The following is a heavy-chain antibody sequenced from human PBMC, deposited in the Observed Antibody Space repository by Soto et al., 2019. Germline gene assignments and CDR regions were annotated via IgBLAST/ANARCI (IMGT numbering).Heavy chain of an antibody. CDR1: GGSISSGGYY. D-gene: IGHD1-26*01. Sequence: QVQLQESGPGLVKPSQTLSLTCTVSGGSISSGGYYWSWIRQHPGKGLEWSGYIYYSGSTYYNPSLKSRVTISVDTSKNQFSLKLSSVTAADTAVYYCARRGVGATPGWFDPWGQGTLVTVSS. CDR2: IYYSGST. J-gene: IGHJ5*02. CDR3: ARRGVGATPGWFDP. V-gene: IGHV4-31*03.